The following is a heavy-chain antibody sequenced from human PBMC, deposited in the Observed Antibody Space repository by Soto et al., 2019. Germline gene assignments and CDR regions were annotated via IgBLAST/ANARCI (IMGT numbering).Heavy chain of an antibody. CDR2: ISGSGGST. J-gene: IGHJ6*02. D-gene: IGHD2-15*01. Sequence: EVQLLESGGGLVQPGGSLRLSCAASGFTFSSYAMSWVRQAPGKGLEWVSAISGSGGSTYYADSVKGRFTISRDNSKNTLYLQMNSLRAEDTAVYYCANVVVVAHYYYYGMDVWGQGTTVTVSS. CDR1: GFTFSSYA. CDR3: ANVVVVAHYYYYGMDV. V-gene: IGHV3-23*01.